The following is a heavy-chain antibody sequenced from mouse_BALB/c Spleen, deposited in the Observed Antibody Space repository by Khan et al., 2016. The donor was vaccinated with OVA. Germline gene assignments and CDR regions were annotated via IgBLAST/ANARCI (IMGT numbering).Heavy chain of an antibody. J-gene: IGHJ2*01. Sequence: QVQLQQPGAELAKPGASVKMSCKASGYTFIHYWILWVKQRPGQGLEWIGHINPSTGYTEYNQNFKDKATLTADKSSSTAYMQLRSLTSEDSAVYYCARRGLRWDFDYWGQGTTLTVSS. D-gene: IGHD1-1*01. CDR2: INPSTGYT. V-gene: IGHV1-7*01. CDR1: GYTFIHYW. CDR3: ARRGLRWDFDY.